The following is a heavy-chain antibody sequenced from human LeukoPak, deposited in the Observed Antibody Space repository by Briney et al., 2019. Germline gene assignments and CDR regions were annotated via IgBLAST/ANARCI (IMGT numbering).Heavy chain of an antibody. CDR2: ISYDGSNK. V-gene: IGHV3-30*18. CDR3: AKDVGVSEDTAILDY. Sequence: GGSLRLSSAASGFTFSSYGMHWVRQAPGKGLEWVAVISYDGSNKYYADSVKGRFTISRDNSKNTLYLQMNSLRAEDTAVYYCAKDVGVSEDTAILDYWGQGTLVTVSS. D-gene: IGHD5-18*01. J-gene: IGHJ4*02. CDR1: GFTFSSYG.